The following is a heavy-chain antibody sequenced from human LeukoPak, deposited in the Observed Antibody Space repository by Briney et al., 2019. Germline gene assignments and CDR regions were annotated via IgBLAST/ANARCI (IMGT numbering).Heavy chain of an antibody. CDR3: ARVRYDFWSGYFDY. D-gene: IGHD3-3*01. CDR1: GYTFTRYA. CDR2: INTNTGKP. V-gene: IGHV7-4-1*02. J-gene: IGHJ4*02. Sequence: ASVKVSCKASGYTFTRYAMNWVRQAPGQGLEWMGWINTNTGKPTYAQGFTGRFVFSSDISVSTAYLQISSLKSEGTAVYYCARVRYDFWSGYFDYWGQGTLVTVSS.